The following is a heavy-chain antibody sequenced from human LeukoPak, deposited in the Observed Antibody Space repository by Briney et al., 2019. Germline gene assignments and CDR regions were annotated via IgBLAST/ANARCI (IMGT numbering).Heavy chain of an antibody. V-gene: IGHV4-39*01. CDR3: ARAHIVVVFYYYYGMDV. J-gene: IGHJ6*02. CDR1: GGSISSSSYY. Sequence: PSETLSLTCTVSGGSISSSSYYWGWIRQPPGKGLEWIGSIYYSGSTYYNPSLKSRVTISVDTSKNQFSLKLSSVTAADTAVYYCARAHIVVVFYYYYGMDVWGQGTTVTVSS. D-gene: IGHD2-21*01. CDR2: IYYSGST.